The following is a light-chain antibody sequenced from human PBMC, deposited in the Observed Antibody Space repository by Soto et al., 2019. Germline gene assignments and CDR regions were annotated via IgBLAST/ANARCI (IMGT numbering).Light chain of an antibody. Sequence: DIVMTQTPLSSPASLGQPASFSYRYSQSLVHSNGNTDLSWYHQRPGKRPRLLIYKVSMRFSGVHDSISGSGAGTDFTLKINRVDAEDVGVYYCMQATHIPWTFGQGTKVEIK. V-gene: IGKV2-24*01. CDR3: MQATHIPWT. CDR2: KVS. J-gene: IGKJ1*01. CDR1: QSLVHSNGNTD.